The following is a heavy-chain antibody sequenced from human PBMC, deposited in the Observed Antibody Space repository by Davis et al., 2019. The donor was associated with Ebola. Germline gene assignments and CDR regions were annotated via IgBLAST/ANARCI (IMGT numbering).Heavy chain of an antibody. CDR3: ARERVTTVTATAWDYYGVDV. D-gene: IGHD4-17*01. Sequence: GESLKISCAASEFSFTTYALHWVRQAPGKGLEWVALISYDGSNKYYADSVRGRFSISRDDSKNTLYLQMGRLRPEDTAVYYCARERVTTVTATAWDYYGVDVWGQGTTVTVSS. CDR2: ISYDGSNK. J-gene: IGHJ6*02. V-gene: IGHV3-30-3*01. CDR1: EFSFTTYA.